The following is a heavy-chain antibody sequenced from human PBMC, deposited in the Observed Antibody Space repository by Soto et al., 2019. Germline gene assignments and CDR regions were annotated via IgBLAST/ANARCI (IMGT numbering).Heavy chain of an antibody. Sequence: SETLSLTCTVSGVSISSSSYYWGWIRQPPGKGLEWIGSIYYSGSTYYNPSLKSRVTISVDTSKNQFSLKLSSVTAADTAVYYCARHGGMYCSSTSCYAGDYYYYYMDVWGKGTTVTVSS. CDR2: IYYSGST. CDR3: ARHGGMYCSSTSCYAGDYYYYYMDV. V-gene: IGHV4-39*01. D-gene: IGHD2-2*01. CDR1: GVSISSSSYY. J-gene: IGHJ6*03.